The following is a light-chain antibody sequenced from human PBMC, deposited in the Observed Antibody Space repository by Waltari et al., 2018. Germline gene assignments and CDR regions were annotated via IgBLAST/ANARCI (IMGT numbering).Light chain of an antibody. V-gene: IGKV4-1*01. CDR3: QQYFDPLTWT. J-gene: IGKJ1*01. CDR2: CAS. Sequence: DIVMTKSPASLAVSLGERATINCPSTPTILDGFNNKNYLAWYQQKPGQPPKLLIYCASTRQSGVPDRFSGSGSGTDFTLTISSLQAEDVAVYYCQQYFDPLTWTFGQGTKVEIK. CDR1: PTILDGFNNKNY.